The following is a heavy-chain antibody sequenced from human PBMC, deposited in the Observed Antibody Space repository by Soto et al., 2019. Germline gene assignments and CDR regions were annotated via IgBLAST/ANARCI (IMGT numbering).Heavy chain of an antibody. V-gene: IGHV5-51*01. D-gene: IGHD3-9*01. Sequence: PGESLKISCKGSGYRFTSYWIAWVRQKPGKGLEWMGTIYAADSESKYSPSFQGQVSFSADKSNNTAHLHWSSLKASDTATYFCPRFISFYDFLNGYHDNLDYWGQGTPVTVSS. J-gene: IGHJ4*02. CDR3: PRFISFYDFLNGYHDNLDY. CDR1: GYRFTSYW. CDR2: IYAADSES.